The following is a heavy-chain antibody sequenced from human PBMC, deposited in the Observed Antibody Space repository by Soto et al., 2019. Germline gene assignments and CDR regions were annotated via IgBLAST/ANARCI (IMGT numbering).Heavy chain of an antibody. V-gene: IGHV4-28*03. D-gene: IGHD3-3*01. CDR2: VYHTGRT. CDR1: GFSIGSNNW. J-gene: IGHJ4*02. CDR3: ARDFAYFDS. Sequence: SETLSLTCAVTGFSIGSNNWWSWIRQPPGKGLEWIGYVYHTGRTSYNPSLKSRVSISMDTSKNQFSLNLDSVTAADTAVYFCARDFAYFDSWGQGTLVTVSS.